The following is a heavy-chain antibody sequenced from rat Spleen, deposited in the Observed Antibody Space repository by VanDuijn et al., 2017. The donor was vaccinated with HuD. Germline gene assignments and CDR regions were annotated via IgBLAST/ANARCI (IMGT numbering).Heavy chain of an antibody. Sequence: QVQLKESGPGLVQPSQTLSLTCTVSGFSLISYTVSWIRQPPGKGLEWMAVIWSNGGTDYNSAIKSRLSISRDTSKSQVFLKMNSLQTDDTAIYFCTRSYGGYTSNWFPYWGQGTLVTVSS. CDR1: GFSLISYT. CDR2: IWSNGGT. CDR3: TRSYGGYTSNWFPY. V-gene: IGHV2-15*01. D-gene: IGHD1-11*01. J-gene: IGHJ3*01.